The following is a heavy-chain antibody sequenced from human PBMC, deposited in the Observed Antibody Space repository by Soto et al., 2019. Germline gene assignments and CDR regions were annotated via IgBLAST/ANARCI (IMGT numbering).Heavy chain of an antibody. CDR3: AKSPPAVAGYFDY. CDR2: TSFDGSSG. Sequence: PGVSLSLSCAASGFTFSSSGMHWVGQSPGKGREWVAVTSFDGSSGYYADSVRGRFTISRDNSNNTLYLQMNSLRAEDTAVYYCAKSPPAVAGYFDYWGQGTLVTVSS. J-gene: IGHJ4*02. D-gene: IGHD6-19*01. CDR1: GFTFSSSG. V-gene: IGHV3-30*18.